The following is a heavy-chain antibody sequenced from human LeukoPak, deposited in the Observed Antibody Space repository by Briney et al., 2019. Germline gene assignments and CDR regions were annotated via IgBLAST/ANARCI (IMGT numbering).Heavy chain of an antibody. D-gene: IGHD1-26*01. V-gene: IGHV4/OR15-8*02. CDR2: ISLAGQT. CDR1: GGSISGTNW. Sequence: SETLSLTCGVSGGSISGTNWWSWVRQPPGQGLEWIGEISLAGQTNYNPSLNGRVTMSLDKSSNQLSLHLTSVTAADTATYYCSRESGPFCPFGYWGQGTLVIVS. CDR3: SRESGPFCPFGY. J-gene: IGHJ4*02.